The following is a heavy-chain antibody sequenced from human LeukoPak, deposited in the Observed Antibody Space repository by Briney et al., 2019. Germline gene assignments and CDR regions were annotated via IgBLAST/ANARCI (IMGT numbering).Heavy chain of an antibody. CDR2: ISGSGGST. CDR3: ARCATYYFDY. CDR1: GFTFSSYA. V-gene: IGHV3-23*01. D-gene: IGHD3-16*01. J-gene: IGHJ4*02. Sequence: PGGSLRLSCAASGFTFSSYAMSWVRQAPGKGLEWVSAISGSGGSTYYVDSVKGRFTISRDKSKNTVYLQMNSLRAEDTAVYYCARCATYYFDYWGQGTLVTVSS.